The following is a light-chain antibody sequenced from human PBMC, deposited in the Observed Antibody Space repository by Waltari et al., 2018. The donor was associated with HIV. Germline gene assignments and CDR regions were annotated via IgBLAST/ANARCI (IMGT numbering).Light chain of an antibody. CDR1: QDIENW. V-gene: IGKV1-5*03. CDR3: QQYNGQSYT. CDR2: QAS. J-gene: IGKJ2*01. Sequence: DIQVTQSPSILSASVGKRVTITCRTSQDIENWLAWYQHNPGLAPKLLIYQASTVQRGVPSRCGGKGSGTQFTLVISAVQPDDFAIYYCQQYNGQSYTFGQGTRL.